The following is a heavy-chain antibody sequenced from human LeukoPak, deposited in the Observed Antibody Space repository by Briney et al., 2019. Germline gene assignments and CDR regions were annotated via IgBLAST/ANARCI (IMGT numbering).Heavy chain of an antibody. Sequence: SETLSLTSAVYGGSFSGYYWSWIRQPPGKGLEWIGEINHSGSTNYNPSLKSRVTISVDTSKNQFSLKLSSVTAADTAVYYCARGRGYCSSTSCSYWFDPLGQGTLVTVSS. D-gene: IGHD2-2*01. CDR3: ARGRGYCSSTSCSYWFDP. CDR2: INHSGST. J-gene: IGHJ5*02. CDR1: GGSFSGYY. V-gene: IGHV4-34*01.